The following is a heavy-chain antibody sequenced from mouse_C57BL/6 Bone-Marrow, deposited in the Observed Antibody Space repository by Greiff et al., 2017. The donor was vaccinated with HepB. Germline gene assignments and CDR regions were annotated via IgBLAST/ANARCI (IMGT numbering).Heavy chain of an antibody. CDR3: AREDHYSNYDAMDY. J-gene: IGHJ4*01. CDR2: INPNNGGT. CDR1: GYTFTDYY. Sequence: VQLQQSGPELVKPGASVKISCKASGYTFTDYYMNWVKQSHGKSLEWIGDINPNNGGTSYNQKFKGKATLTVDKSSSTAYMELRSLTSEDSAVYYCAREDHYSNYDAMDYWGQGTSVTVSS. V-gene: IGHV1-26*01. D-gene: IGHD2-5*01.